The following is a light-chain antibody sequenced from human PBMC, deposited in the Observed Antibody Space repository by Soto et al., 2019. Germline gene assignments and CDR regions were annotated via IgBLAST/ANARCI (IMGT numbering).Light chain of an antibody. V-gene: IGKV1-39*01. Sequence: IQMTQSHSTLSASVGDRVTITCRGSQSISSWLAWYQQKPGKAPKLLIHDASSLQSGVPSRFSGSRSGPDFTLTISSLQPEDFATYYCQQSYSSPPTFGQGTQGGYQ. CDR3: QQSYSSPPT. CDR2: DAS. J-gene: IGKJ1*01. CDR1: QSISSW.